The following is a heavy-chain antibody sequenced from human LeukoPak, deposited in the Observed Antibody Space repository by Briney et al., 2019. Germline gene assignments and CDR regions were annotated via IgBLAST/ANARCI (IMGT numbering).Heavy chain of an antibody. V-gene: IGHV3-13*01. CDR3: ARGRDCSGGSCHWYFDL. D-gene: IGHD2-15*01. Sequence: PGRSLRLSCAASGFTFSSYDMHWVRQPTGKGLEWVSAIGTAGDTYYPGSVKGRFTISRENAKNSLYLQMNSLRAEDTAVYYCARGRDCSGGSCHWYFDLWGRGTLVTVSS. CDR2: IGTAGDT. CDR1: GFTFSSYD. J-gene: IGHJ2*01.